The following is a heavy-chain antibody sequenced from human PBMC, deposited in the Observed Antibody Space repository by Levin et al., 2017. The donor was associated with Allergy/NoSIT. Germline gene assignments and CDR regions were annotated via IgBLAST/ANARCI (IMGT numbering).Heavy chain of an antibody. CDR2: ISGSGGST. J-gene: IGHJ3*02. V-gene: IGHV3-23*01. Sequence: GGSLRLSCAASGFTFSSYAMSWVRQAPGKGLEWVSAISGSGGSTYYADSVKGRFTISRDNSKNTLYLQMNSLRAEDTAVYYCAKDFDCSGGSCYADAFDIWGQGTMVTVSS. CDR1: GFTFSSYA. CDR3: AKDFDCSGGSCYADAFDI. D-gene: IGHD2-15*01.